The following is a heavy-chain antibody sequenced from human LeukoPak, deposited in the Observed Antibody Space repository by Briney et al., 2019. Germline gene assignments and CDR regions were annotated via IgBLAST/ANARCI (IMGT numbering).Heavy chain of an antibody. D-gene: IGHD4/OR15-4a*01. CDR1: GYSISSGYY. Sequence: SETLSLTCTVSGYSISSGYYWGWIRQPPGKGLEWIGSIYHSGSTYYNPSLKSRVTISVDTSKNQFSLKLSSVTAADTAVYYCARSANYRDAFDIWGQGTMVTVSS. CDR2: IYHSGST. CDR3: ARSANYRDAFDI. V-gene: IGHV4-38-2*02. J-gene: IGHJ3*02.